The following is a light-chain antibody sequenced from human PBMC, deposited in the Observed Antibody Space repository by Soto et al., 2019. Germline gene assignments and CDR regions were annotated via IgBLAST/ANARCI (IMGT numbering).Light chain of an antibody. J-gene: IGKJ5*01. CDR2: FGS. CDR3: MQALQSLT. CDR1: HSLLYNDTYNY. V-gene: IGKV2-28*01. Sequence: EIVVTQSPLPLPVTPGEPASISCRSSHSLLYNDTYNYLDRYVQKPGQSPQLLIYFGSNRAPGVPDRFSGSGSGTDFTLKINRVEAEDVGTYYCMQALQSLTFGQGTRLE.